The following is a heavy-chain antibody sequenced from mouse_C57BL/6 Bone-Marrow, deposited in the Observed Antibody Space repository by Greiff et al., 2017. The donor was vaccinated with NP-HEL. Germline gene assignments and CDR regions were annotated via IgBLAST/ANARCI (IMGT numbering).Heavy chain of an antibody. CDR2: IDPEDGDT. D-gene: IGHD1-1*01. Sequence: EVQLQQSGAELVKPGASVKLSCTASGFNIKDYYMHWVKQRTEQGLEWIGRIDPEDGDTKYAPKFQGKATITADTSSNTAYLQLSSLTSEDTAVYYCAAITTVVAYYYAMDYWGQGTSVTVSS. CDR1: GFNIKDYY. V-gene: IGHV14-2*01. CDR3: AAITTVVAYYYAMDY. J-gene: IGHJ4*01.